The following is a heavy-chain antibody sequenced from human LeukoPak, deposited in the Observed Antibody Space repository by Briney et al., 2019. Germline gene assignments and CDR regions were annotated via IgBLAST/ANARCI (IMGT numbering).Heavy chain of an antibody. D-gene: IGHD6-19*01. CDR2: ISYDGSNK. CDR1: GFTFSSYA. CDR3: ARDTYSSGWYPDY. J-gene: IGHJ4*02. V-gene: IGHV3-30-3*01. Sequence: GRSLRLSCAASGFTFSSYAMHWVRQAPGKGLEWVAVISYDGSNKYYADSVKGRFTISRDNSKNTLYLQMNSLRAEGTAVYYCARDTYSSGWYPDYWGQGTLVTVSS.